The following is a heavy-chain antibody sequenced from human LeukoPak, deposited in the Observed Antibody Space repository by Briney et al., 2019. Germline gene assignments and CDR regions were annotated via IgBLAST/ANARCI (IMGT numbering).Heavy chain of an antibody. CDR2: ISSSGSTI. J-gene: IGHJ4*02. CDR3: AREGYCGGDCYFFDY. CDR1: GFTFSSYE. Sequence: GGSLRLSCAASGFTFSSYEINWVRQAPGKGLEWVSYISSSGSTIYYADSVKGRFTISRDNAKNSLYLQMNGLRTDDTAVYYCAREGYCGGDCYFFDYWGQGTLVTVSS. V-gene: IGHV3-48*03. D-gene: IGHD2-21*02.